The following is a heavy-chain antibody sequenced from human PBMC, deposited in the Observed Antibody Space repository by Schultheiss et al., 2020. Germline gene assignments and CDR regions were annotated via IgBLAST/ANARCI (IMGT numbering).Heavy chain of an antibody. Sequence: LSLTCAASGFTVSSNYMSWVRQAPGKGLEWVSVIYSGGSTYYADSVKGRFTISRDNSKNTLYLQMNSLRAEDTAVYYCARDHPSGAKYLDYWGQGTLVTVSS. D-gene: IGHD3-10*01. J-gene: IGHJ4*02. CDR2: IYSGGST. CDR3: ARDHPSGAKYLDY. CDR1: GFTVSSNY. V-gene: IGHV3-66*02.